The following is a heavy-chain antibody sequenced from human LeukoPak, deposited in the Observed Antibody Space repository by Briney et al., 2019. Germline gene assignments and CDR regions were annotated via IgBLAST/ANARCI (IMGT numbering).Heavy chain of an antibody. CDR3: AGEASGYYLDY. D-gene: IGHD3-22*01. Sequence: PGGSLRLSCAASGFTFSSSAMSWVRQAPGKGLEWVSYISSSSSTIYYADSVKGRFTISRDNAKNSLYLQMNSLRAEDTAVYYCAGEASGYYLDYWGQGTLVTVSS. CDR2: ISSSSSTI. V-gene: IGHV3-48*04. J-gene: IGHJ4*02. CDR1: GFTFSSSA.